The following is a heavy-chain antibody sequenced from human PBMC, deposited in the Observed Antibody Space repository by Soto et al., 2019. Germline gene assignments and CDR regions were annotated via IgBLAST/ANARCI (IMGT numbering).Heavy chain of an antibody. CDR2: ISYSGST. CDR1: GASMSSHY. J-gene: IGHJ4*02. V-gene: IGHV4-59*11. CDR3: ARADPDASVGY. Sequence: SETLSLTCTVSGASMSSHYWTWLRQSPGKGLEWIGYISYSGSTYYNPSHKSRVTISADTSRNQFSLKLSAVISADTAVYYCARADPDASVGYWGQGTPVTVSS. D-gene: IGHD3-16*01.